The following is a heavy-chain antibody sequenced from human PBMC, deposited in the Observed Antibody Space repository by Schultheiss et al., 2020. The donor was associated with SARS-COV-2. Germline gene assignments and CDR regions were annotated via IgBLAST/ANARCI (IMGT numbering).Heavy chain of an antibody. V-gene: IGHV4-39*07. D-gene: IGHD4-23*01. CDR2: ISYSGST. J-gene: IGHJ4*02. Sequence: SETLSLTCTVSGGSIGTSNHHWGWIRQPPGKGLEWIGSISYSGSTDFHPSLKSRVTISVDTSKNQFSLRLSSVAAADTAVYYCARDYGGNSKTFDYWGQGTLVTVSS. CDR1: GGSIGTSNHH. CDR3: ARDYGGNSKTFDY.